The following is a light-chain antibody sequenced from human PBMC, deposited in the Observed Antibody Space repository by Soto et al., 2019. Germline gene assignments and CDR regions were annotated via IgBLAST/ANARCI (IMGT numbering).Light chain of an antibody. CDR3: QQYQRYPPA. CDR1: HPININ. CDR2: AAT. Sequence: DIHMTQSPSSLSASVGDRVTITCRASHPININLVWFQQKPGKAPKSLIYAATNLQGGVPSRFSGSGGGTDFSITVRSLQPEDVATYYCQQYQRYPPAFGGGTKLEIK. J-gene: IGKJ4*01. V-gene: IGKV1-16*01.